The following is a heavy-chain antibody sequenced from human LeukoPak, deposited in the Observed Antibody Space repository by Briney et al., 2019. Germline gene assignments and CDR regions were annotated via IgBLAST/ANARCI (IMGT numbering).Heavy chain of an antibody. Sequence: ASVKVSCKASGYTFTGYYMHWVRQAPGQGLKWMGWINPNSGGTNYAQKFQGRVTMTRDTSVSTAYMELSRLRSDDTAVYYCARVSVQYYYGSGSYYNVYFDYWGQGTLVTVSS. V-gene: IGHV1-2*02. D-gene: IGHD3-10*01. CDR2: INPNSGGT. CDR1: GYTFTGYY. CDR3: ARVSVQYYYGSGSYYNVYFDY. J-gene: IGHJ4*02.